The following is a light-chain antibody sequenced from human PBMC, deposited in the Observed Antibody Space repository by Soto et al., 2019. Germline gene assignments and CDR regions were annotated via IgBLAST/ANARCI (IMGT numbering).Light chain of an antibody. CDR2: EVS. V-gene: IGLV2-14*01. Sequence: QSALTQPASVSGSPGQSITISCTGTSSDVGGYNYVSWYQQHPGKAPKLMIYEVSNRPSGVSNRFSGSKSGNTASLTISGLQAEDEADYYCSSYTSSSTFHYVFGTGTQLTV. J-gene: IGLJ1*01. CDR1: SSDVGGYNY. CDR3: SSYTSSSTFHYV.